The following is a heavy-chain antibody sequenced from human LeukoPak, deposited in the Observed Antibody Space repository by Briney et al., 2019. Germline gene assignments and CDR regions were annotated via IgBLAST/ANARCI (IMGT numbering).Heavy chain of an antibody. Sequence: SETLSLTCAVYGGSFSGYYWSWIRQPPGKGLEWIGEINHSGSTNYNPSLKSRVTISVDTSKNQFSLKLSSVTAADTAVYYCARDPPMAYYDFWSGSDAFDIWGQGTMVTVSS. D-gene: IGHD3-3*01. V-gene: IGHV4-34*01. CDR2: INHSGST. CDR1: GGSFSGYY. CDR3: ARDPPMAYYDFWSGSDAFDI. J-gene: IGHJ3*02.